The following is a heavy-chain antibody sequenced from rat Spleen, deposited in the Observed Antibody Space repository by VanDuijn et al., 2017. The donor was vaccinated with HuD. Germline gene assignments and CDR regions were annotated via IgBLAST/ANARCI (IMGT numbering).Heavy chain of an antibody. CDR1: GFTFNNYW. CDR3: ATSPYYWYFDF. V-gene: IGHV5-31*01. CDR2: ITDTGGDNT. D-gene: IGHD3-8*01. Sequence: EVQLVESGGGLVQPGRSLKLSCVASGFTFNNYWMTWIRQAPGKGLEWVASITDTGGDNTYYRDSVRGRFIISRDIAKSTLYLQMDSLRSEDTATYYCATSPYYWYFDFWGPGTMVTVSS. J-gene: IGHJ1*01.